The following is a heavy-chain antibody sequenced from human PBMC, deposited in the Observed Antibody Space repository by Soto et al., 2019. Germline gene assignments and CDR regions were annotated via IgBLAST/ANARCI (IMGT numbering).Heavy chain of an antibody. CDR3: ARVVRFCSSPSCRGRNWFDP. CDR2: MFYVGAT. Sequence: LSLTCSVSGGSISSGDYYWSWIRQSPGKGLEWIGYMFYVGATYYNPSLKSRVTISVDTSKNQFSLKLSSVTAADTAVYHCARVVRFCSSPSCRGRNWFDPWGQGTLVTVSS. D-gene: IGHD2-2*01. J-gene: IGHJ5*02. CDR1: GGSISSGDYY. V-gene: IGHV4-30-4*01.